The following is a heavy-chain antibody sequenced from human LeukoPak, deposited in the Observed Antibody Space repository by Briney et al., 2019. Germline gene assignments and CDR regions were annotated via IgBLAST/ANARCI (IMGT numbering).Heavy chain of an antibody. J-gene: IGHJ4*02. CDR3: ARDLPPYYDILTQLDY. V-gene: IGHV1-18*01. CDR1: GYTFTSYG. D-gene: IGHD3-9*01. CDR2: ISAYNGNT. Sequence: GASVKVSCKASGYTFTSYGISWVRQAPGQGLEWMGWISAYNGNTNYAQKLQGRVTMTTDTSTSTAYMELRSLRSDDTAVCYCARDLPPYYDILTQLDYWGQGTLVTVSS.